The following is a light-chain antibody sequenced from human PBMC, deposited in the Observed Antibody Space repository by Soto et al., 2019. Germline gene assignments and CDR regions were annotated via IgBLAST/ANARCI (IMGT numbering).Light chain of an antibody. V-gene: IGLV2-14*01. Sequence: QSVLTQPASVSGSPGQSITISCTGTSSDVGEYNYVSWYQQHPGKAPKLMIYDVNNRPSGVSNRFSGSKSGNTASLTISGLQAEDEADYYCNSYTSSSTLVFGTGTKVTVL. CDR2: DVN. J-gene: IGLJ1*01. CDR1: SSDVGEYNY. CDR3: NSYTSSSTLV.